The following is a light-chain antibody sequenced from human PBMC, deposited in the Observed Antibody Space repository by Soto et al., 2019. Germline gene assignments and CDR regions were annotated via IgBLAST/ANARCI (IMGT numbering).Light chain of an antibody. V-gene: IGKV2-28*01. J-gene: IGKJ2*01. CDR3: MQALQTPYT. Sequence: DIVMTQSPLSLPVTPGEPASISCRSSQSLLHSNGYNYLDWYLQKPGQSPQVLIYLGSHRASGVPDRFSGSGSGTDFTLKISRVEAENVRVYYCMQALQTPYTFGQGTKLEI. CDR1: QSLLHSNGYNY. CDR2: LGS.